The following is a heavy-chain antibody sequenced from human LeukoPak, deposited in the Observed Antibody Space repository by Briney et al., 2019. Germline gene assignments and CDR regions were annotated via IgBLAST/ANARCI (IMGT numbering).Heavy chain of an antibody. CDR2: IYPGDSDT. D-gene: IGHD3-22*01. Sequence: HGESLKISCKGSGYSFTSYWIGWVRQMPGKGLEWMGTIYPGDSDTRYSPSFQGQVTISADKSISTAYLQWSSLKASDTAMYYCARYYYDSSGYTYYFDYWGQGTLVTVSS. J-gene: IGHJ4*02. CDR3: ARYYYDSSGYTYYFDY. CDR1: GYSFTSYW. V-gene: IGHV5-51*01.